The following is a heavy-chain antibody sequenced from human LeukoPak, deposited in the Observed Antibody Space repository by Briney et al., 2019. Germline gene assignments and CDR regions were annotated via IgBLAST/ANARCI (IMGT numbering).Heavy chain of an antibody. CDR2: INPSGGGT. J-gene: IGHJ4*02. CDR3: ARVQERPYYDFWSGYYYFDY. Sequence: ASVKVSYKASGYTFTRYYMHWVRQAPGQGLEWMGIINPSGGGTNYAQKFQGRVTMTRDTSISTAYMELSRLRSDDTAVYYCARVQERPYYDFWSGYYYFDYWGQGTLVTVSS. D-gene: IGHD3-3*01. CDR1: GYTFTRYY. V-gene: IGHV1-2*02.